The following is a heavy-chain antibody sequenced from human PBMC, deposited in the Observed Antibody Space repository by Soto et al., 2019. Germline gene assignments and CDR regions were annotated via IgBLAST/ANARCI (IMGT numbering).Heavy chain of an antibody. D-gene: IGHD3-3*01. CDR3: ARERSGDFDY. V-gene: IGHV4-61*01. CDR2: IYYSGST. Sequence: LSLTCTVSGGSVSSGSYYWSCIRQPPGKGLEWIGYIYYSGSTNYNPSLKSRVTISVDTSKNQFSLKLSSVTAADTAVYYCARERSGDFDYRAQRTLVPVSS. J-gene: IGHJ4*02. CDR1: GGSVSSGSYY.